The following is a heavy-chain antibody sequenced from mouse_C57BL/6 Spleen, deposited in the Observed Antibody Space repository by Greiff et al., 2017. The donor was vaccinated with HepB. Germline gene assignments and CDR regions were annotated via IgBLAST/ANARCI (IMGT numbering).Heavy chain of an antibody. D-gene: IGHD1-1*01. V-gene: IGHV1-50*01. CDR1: GYTFTSYW. Sequence: QVQLQQPGAELVKPGASVKLSCKASGYTFTSYWMQWVKQRPGQGLEWIGEIDPSDSYTNYNQKFKGKATLTVDTPSSTAYMQLSSLTSEDSAVYYCARWGTTVPVCGQGTTLTVSS. CDR3: ARWGTTVPV. J-gene: IGHJ2*01. CDR2: IDPSDSYT.